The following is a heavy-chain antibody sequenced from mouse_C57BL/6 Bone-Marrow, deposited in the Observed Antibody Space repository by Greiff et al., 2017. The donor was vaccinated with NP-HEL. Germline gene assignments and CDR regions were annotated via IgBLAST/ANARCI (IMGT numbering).Heavy chain of an antibody. J-gene: IGHJ1*03. CDR2: IDPEDGDT. CDR1: GFNIKDYY. Sequence: EVQLQQSGAELVRPGASVKLSCTASGFNIKDYYMHWVKQRPEQGLEWIGRIDPEDGDTEYAPKFQGKATMTADTSSNTAYLQLSSLTSEDTAVYYCTLTYYYGSRGWYFDVWGTGTTVTVSS. V-gene: IGHV14-1*01. CDR3: TLTYYYGSRGWYFDV. D-gene: IGHD1-1*01.